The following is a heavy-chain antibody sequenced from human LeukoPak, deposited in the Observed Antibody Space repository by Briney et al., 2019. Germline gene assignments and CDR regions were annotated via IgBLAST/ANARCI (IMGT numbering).Heavy chain of an antibody. V-gene: IGHV4-39*07. CDR2: IYYSGST. Sequence: SETLSLTCTVSGGSISSSSYYWGWIRQPPGKGLEWIGSIYYSGSTYYNPSLKSRVTISLDTSKSQFSLKLNSVTAADTAVYYCAAEKQVTAMASYWGQGTLVTVSS. CDR1: GGSISSSSYY. CDR3: AAEKQVTAMASY. D-gene: IGHD5-18*01. J-gene: IGHJ4*02.